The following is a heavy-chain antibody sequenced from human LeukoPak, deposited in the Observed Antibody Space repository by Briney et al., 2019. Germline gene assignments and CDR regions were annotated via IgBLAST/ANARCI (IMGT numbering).Heavy chain of an antibody. CDR3: ARGIHMTTDLANWFDP. D-gene: IGHD4-17*01. J-gene: IGHJ5*02. Sequence: KSSETLSLTCTVSGGSISSYYWSWIRQPPGKGLEWIGYIYYSGSTNYNPSLKSRVTISVDTPKNKFSLKLSSVTAADTAVYYCARGIHMTTDLANWFDPWGQGTLVTVSS. CDR1: GGSISSYY. V-gene: IGHV4-59*01. CDR2: IYYSGST.